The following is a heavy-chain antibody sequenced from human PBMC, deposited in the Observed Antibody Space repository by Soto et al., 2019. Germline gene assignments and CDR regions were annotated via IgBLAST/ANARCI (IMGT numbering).Heavy chain of an antibody. J-gene: IGHJ4*02. CDR2: GYHGGNT. V-gene: IGHV4-39*01. CDR1: GGSISSNSYY. Sequence: QLQLQESGPGLVKPSETQSLTCTVSGGSISSNSYYWAWIRQPPGKGLEWIGSGYHGGNTYYNPSHKSRVTISVDTSTNQFSLKLNSVTAADTAVNYCARHLSGYGYLYFEYWGQGILVTVSS. D-gene: IGHD5-18*01. CDR3: ARHLSGYGYLYFEY.